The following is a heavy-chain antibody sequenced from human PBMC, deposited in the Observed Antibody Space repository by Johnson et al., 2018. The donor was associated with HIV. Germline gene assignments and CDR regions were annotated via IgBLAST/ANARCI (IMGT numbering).Heavy chain of an antibody. CDR3: AKVAVAM. D-gene: IGHD6-19*01. Sequence: QVQLVESGGVVVQPGGSLRLSCAASGFTFSSYAMNWVRQAPGKGLEWVAVIWFDGNNKHYSDSVKGRFTISRDTSNNILYLQMNSLRVEDTAVYYCAKVAVAMWG. V-gene: IGHV3-33*06. CDR1: GFTFSSYA. J-gene: IGHJ1*01. CDR2: IWFDGNNK.